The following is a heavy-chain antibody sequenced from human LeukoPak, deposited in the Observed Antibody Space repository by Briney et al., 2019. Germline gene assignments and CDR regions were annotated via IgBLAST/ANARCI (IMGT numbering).Heavy chain of an antibody. J-gene: IGHJ4*02. Sequence: ASVKVSCKASGYTFTSYYMHWVRQAPGQGLEWRGIINPSGGSTSYAQKFQGRVTMTRDTSTSTVYMELSSLRSEDTAVYYCARVPPVAGHLDYWGQGTLVTVSP. D-gene: IGHD6-19*01. CDR3: ARVPPVAGHLDY. CDR1: GYTFTSYY. V-gene: IGHV1-46*01. CDR2: INPSGGST.